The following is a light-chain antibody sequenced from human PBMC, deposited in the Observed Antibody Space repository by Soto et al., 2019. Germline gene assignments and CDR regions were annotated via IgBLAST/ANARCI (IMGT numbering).Light chain of an antibody. CDR2: LGS. Sequence: DIVMTQPPFSQPVTLGEPASISCRSSQSLLQSNGYNYLDWYLQKPGQSPHLLIYLGSNRASGVPDRFSGTGSGTDFTLKISRVEADDVGVYYCMQALQIPHTFGQGTKLDIK. CDR1: QSLLQSNGYNY. V-gene: IGKV2-28*01. CDR3: MQALQIPHT. J-gene: IGKJ2*01.